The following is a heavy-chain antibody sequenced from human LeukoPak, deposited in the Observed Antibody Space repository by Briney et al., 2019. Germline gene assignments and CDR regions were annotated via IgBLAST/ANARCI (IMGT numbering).Heavy chain of an antibody. Sequence: GGSLRLSCVASGFPFRSYAMTWVRQTPGKGLESVSVITDDEDTYYADSVKGRFTISRDNSQNTVFLQMNSLRVEDTAVYYCAKVDYWSPENYFDSWGQGTLVTVFS. J-gene: IGHJ4*02. CDR3: AKVDYWSPENYFDS. CDR2: ITDDEDT. CDR1: GFPFRSYA. V-gene: IGHV3-23*01. D-gene: IGHD1-1*01.